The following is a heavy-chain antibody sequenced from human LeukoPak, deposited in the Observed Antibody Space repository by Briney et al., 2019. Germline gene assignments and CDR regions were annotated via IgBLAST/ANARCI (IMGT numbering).Heavy chain of an antibody. CDR3: ARGRDYGDPGDY. CDR1: GFTFSDYY. J-gene: IGHJ4*02. D-gene: IGHD4-17*01. Sequence: GGSLRLSCAASGFTFSDYYMSWIRQAPGKGPEWVSYISSSSSYTNYADSVKGRFTISRDNAKNSLYLQMNSLRAEDTAVYYCARGRDYGDPGDYWGQGTLVTGSS. V-gene: IGHV3-11*06. CDR2: ISSSSSYT.